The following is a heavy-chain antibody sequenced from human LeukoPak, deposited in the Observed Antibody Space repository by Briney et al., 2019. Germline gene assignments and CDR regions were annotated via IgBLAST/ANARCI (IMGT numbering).Heavy chain of an antibody. CDR1: GFTFSDHY. CDR2: VSYDASDK. V-gene: IGHV3-30*03. Sequence: GGSLRLSCAASGFTFSDHYMHWVRQAPGKGLEWVAVVSYDASDKYYADSVKGRFTISRDNSKNMLYLQMNSLRAEDTAVYYCARKHGSGGSYFDYWGQGTLVTVSS. J-gene: IGHJ4*02. CDR3: ARKHGSGGSYFDY. D-gene: IGHD1-26*01.